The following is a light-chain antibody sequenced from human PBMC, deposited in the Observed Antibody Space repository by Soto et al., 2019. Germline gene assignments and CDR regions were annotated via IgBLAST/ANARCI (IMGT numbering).Light chain of an antibody. Sequence: QSALTQPASVSGSPGQSITISCTGTSSDVGGYNYVSWYQQHTGKAPKLMIYDVSNRPSGVSNRFYGSKSGNTASLTISGLQAEDEADYYCSSYTSSSTLVVFGGGTKLTVL. CDR1: SSDVGGYNY. CDR3: SSYTSSSTLVV. V-gene: IGLV2-14*01. J-gene: IGLJ2*01. CDR2: DVS.